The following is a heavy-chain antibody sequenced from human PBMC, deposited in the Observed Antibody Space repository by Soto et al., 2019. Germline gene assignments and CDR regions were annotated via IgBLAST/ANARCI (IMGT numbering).Heavy chain of an antibody. Sequence: PSETLSLTCAVYGGSFSGYYWSWIRQPPGKGLEWIGEINHSGSTNYNPSLKSRVTISLDTSKKQFSLNLNSVTAADTAVYYCATGRVYYGSEYWGQGTLVTVSS. CDR2: INHSGST. J-gene: IGHJ4*02. D-gene: IGHD3-10*01. CDR1: GGSFSGYY. CDR3: ATGRVYYGSEY. V-gene: IGHV4-34*01.